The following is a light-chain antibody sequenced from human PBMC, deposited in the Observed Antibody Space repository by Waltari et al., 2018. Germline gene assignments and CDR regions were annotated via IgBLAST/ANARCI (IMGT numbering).Light chain of an antibody. J-gene: IGLJ2*01. CDR3: CSYTTSNTFV. V-gene: IGLV2-23*02. Sequence: QSALTQPASVSGSPGQSITISCTGTSSDVGSYNFVTWYQQHPGKAPKPMIYEATNRPAGVSNRFSGSKSGNTASLTISGLQADDEADYYCCSYTTSNTFVFGGGTKLTVL. CDR1: SSDVGSYNF. CDR2: EAT.